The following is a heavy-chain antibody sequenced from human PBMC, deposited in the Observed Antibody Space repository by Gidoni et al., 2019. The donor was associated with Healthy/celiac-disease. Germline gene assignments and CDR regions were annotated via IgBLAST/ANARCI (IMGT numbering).Heavy chain of an antibody. J-gene: IGHJ4*02. Sequence: EVQLVEAGGGLVKPGRSLRLSCTASGFTFGDYAMSWFRQAPGKGLEWVDCIRSKAYGGTTEYAASVKGRFTISRDDPKSIAYLQMNSLKTEDTAVYYCTRGGRYYDFWSGSKPAPSFDYWGQGTLVTVSS. D-gene: IGHD3-3*01. V-gene: IGHV3-49*05. CDR1: GFTFGDYA. CDR3: TRGGRYYDFWSGSKPAPSFDY. CDR2: IRSKAYGGTT.